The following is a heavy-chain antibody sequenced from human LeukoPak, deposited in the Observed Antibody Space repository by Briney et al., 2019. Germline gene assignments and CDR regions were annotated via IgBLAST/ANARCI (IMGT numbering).Heavy chain of an antibody. CDR1: GFTFSRYG. Sequence: GGSLRLSCAASGFTFSRYGMHWVRQAPGKGLEWVAFIRYDGSNKYYADSEKGRFTISRDNSKNTLYMQMNSLRAEDTAVYYCAKPPRTYYYDSSDFDYWGQGTLVTVSS. D-gene: IGHD3-22*01. CDR3: AKPPRTYYYDSSDFDY. V-gene: IGHV3-30*02. CDR2: IRYDGSNK. J-gene: IGHJ4*02.